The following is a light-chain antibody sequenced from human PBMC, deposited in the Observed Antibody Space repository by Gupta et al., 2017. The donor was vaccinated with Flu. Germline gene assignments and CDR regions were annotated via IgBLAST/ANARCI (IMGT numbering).Light chain of an antibody. Sequence: QAVLTQPSSLSASPGASASLTCPFRSAINLATYRIYWYQQKPGSPPQFLLRYKSDSDKQQGSGVPSRFSGSKEASANAGILLIAGLQSEDDAYYYCMIWHSTAWVFGGGTKLTVL. CDR1: SAINLATYR. V-gene: IGLV5-45*02. J-gene: IGLJ3*02. CDR2: YKSDSDK. CDR3: MIWHSTAWV.